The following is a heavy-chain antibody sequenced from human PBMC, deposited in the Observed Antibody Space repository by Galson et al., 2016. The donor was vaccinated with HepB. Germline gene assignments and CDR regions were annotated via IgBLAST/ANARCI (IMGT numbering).Heavy chain of an antibody. D-gene: IGHD2-2*01. Sequence: SVKVSCKASGYTFSNYAIHWIRQAPGQRLEWMGWINADNDDTKYTHDFQARVTISSDTSASTVYMELSSLRSEDTAVYYCARSSRAAMFAYFDFWGQGTLFTVSS. CDR2: INADNDDT. V-gene: IGHV1-3*01. CDR3: ARSSRAAMFAYFDF. CDR1: GYTFSNYA. J-gene: IGHJ4*02.